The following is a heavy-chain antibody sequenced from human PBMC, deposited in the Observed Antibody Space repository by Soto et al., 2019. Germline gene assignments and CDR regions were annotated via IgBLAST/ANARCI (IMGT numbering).Heavy chain of an antibody. V-gene: IGHV4-39*01. CDR2: MYNSGST. J-gene: IGHJ4*02. CDR3: AGRYPYDSSGYHLDY. CDR1: GGSIRSTSSY. Sequence: QLQLQESGPGLVKPSETLSLTCTVSGGSIRSTSSYWGWVRQPPGKGLEWIGSMYNSGSTYYSPSLKSRVTLSVYTSKNQFSLRLSYVTAADTAVYYCAGRYPYDSSGYHLDYWGQGTLVTVSS. D-gene: IGHD3-22*01.